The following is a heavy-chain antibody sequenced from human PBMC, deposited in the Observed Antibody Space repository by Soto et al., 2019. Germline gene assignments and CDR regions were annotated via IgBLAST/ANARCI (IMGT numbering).Heavy chain of an antibody. V-gene: IGHV3-33*01. D-gene: IGHD5-12*01. CDR2: IWHDGSNK. J-gene: IGHJ6*02. CDR1: GFTFSSYG. Sequence: QVQLVESGGGVVQPGRSLRLSCAASGFTFSSYGMHWVRQAPGKGLEWVAVIWHDGSNKYYADFVKGRFTISRDNSKYTLCLKRDRPRAEDTAVYYCARAGRGPVRCVYYSYGMDVWCQWTTLTLSS. CDR3: ARAGRGPVRCVYYSYGMDV.